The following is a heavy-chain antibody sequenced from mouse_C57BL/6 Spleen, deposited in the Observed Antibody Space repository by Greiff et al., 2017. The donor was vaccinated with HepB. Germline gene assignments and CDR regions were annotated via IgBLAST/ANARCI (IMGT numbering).Heavy chain of an antibody. CDR1: GYTFTDYY. V-gene: IGHV1-26*01. CDR3: ARGAPIYYGNPRAMDY. CDR2: INPNNGGT. D-gene: IGHD2-1*01. J-gene: IGHJ4*01. Sequence: EVQLQQSGPELVKPGASVKISCKASGYTFTDYYMNWVKQSHGKSLEWIGDINPNNGGTSYNQKFKGKATLTVDKSSSTAYMELRSLTSEDSAVYYCARGAPIYYGNPRAMDYWGQGTSVTVSS.